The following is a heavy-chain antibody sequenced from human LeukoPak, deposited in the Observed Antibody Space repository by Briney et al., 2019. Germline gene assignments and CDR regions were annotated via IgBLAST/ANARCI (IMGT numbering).Heavy chain of an antibody. V-gene: IGHV3-20*04. J-gene: IGHJ6*03. CDR1: GFTFDDYG. CDR2: INWNGGST. Sequence: GGSLRLSCAASGFTFDDYGMSWVRQAPGKGLEWVSGINWNGGSTGYADSVKGRFTISRDNAKNSLYLQMNSLRAEDTALYYCARSRTLTAYLPDYYYYYMDVWGKGTTVTVSS. CDR3: ARSRTLTAYLPDYYYYYMDV. D-gene: IGHD3-9*01.